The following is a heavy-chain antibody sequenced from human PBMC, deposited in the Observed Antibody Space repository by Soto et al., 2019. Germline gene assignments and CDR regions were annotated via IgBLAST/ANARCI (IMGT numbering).Heavy chain of an antibody. D-gene: IGHD1-26*01. J-gene: IGHJ3*02. CDR3: ASYSGSKGHRDAFDI. CDR1: GDSVSSNSAA. CDR2: TYYRSKWYN. V-gene: IGHV6-1*01. Sequence: PSQTLSLTCAISGDSVSSNSAAWNWIRQSPSRGLEWLGRTYYRSKWYNDYAVSVKSRITINPDTSKNQFSLQLNSVTPEDTAVDYCASYSGSKGHRDAFDIWGQGTMVTVSS.